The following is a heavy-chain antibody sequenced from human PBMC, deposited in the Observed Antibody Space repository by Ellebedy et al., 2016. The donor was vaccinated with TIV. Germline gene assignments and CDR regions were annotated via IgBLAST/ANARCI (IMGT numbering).Heavy chain of an antibody. D-gene: IGHD3-22*01. V-gene: IGHV1-3*01. J-gene: IGHJ4*02. CDR1: GYTFTSYA. CDR2: INACNGNT. CDR3: SRDLIYYDSSPPGY. Sequence: AASVKVSCKASGYTFTSYAMHWVRQAPGQMLEWMGWINACNGNTKHSQQFQGRVTITRDTSASTAYMELSSLRSEDTAVYYCSRDLIYYDSSPPGYWGQGTLVTVSS.